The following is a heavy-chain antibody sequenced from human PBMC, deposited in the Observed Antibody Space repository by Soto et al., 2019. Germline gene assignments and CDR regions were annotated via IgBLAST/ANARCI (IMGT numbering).Heavy chain of an antibody. CDR3: ARSPSYDFWSGYRPEFDY. Sequence: GGSLRLSCAASGFTFSSYSMNWVRQAPGKGLEWVSSISSSSSYIYYADSVKGRFTISRDNAKNSLYLQMNSLRAEDTAVYYCARSPSYDFWSGYRPEFDYWGQGTLVTVSS. CDR1: GFTFSSYS. CDR2: ISSSSSYI. D-gene: IGHD3-3*01. J-gene: IGHJ4*02. V-gene: IGHV3-21*01.